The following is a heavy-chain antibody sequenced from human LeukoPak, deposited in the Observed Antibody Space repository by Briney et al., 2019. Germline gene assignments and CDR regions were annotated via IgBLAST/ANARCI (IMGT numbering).Heavy chain of an antibody. D-gene: IGHD6-13*01. V-gene: IGHV1-18*01. CDR2: ISAYNGNT. CDR3: ARDAAAAGIRAHDY. J-gene: IGHJ4*02. Sequence: ASVEVSCKASGYTFTSYGISWVRQAPGQGLEWMGWISAYNGNTNYAQKLQGRVTMTTDTSTSTAYMELRSLRSDDTAVYDCARDAAAAGIRAHDYWGQGTLVTVSS. CDR1: GYTFTSYG.